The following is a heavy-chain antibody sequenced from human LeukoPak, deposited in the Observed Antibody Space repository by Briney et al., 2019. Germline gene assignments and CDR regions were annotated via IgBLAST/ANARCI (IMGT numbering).Heavy chain of an antibody. Sequence: PSETLSLTCTVSGGPISSSSYYWGWLRQPPGRGLEWIGSIYYSGSTYYNPSLKSRVTISVDTSKNQFSLKLSSVTAADTAVYYCARPAYGDYDDAFDIWGQGTMVTVSS. D-gene: IGHD4-17*01. V-gene: IGHV4-39*01. CDR2: IYYSGST. J-gene: IGHJ3*02. CDR1: GGPISSSSYY. CDR3: ARPAYGDYDDAFDI.